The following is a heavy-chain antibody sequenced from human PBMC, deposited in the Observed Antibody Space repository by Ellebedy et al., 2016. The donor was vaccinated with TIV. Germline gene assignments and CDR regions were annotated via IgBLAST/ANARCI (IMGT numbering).Heavy chain of an antibody. CDR2: ISGDGGST. D-gene: IGHD2-2*01. CDR3: AKDIVVVPAAMPGAVGNWFDP. V-gene: IGHV3-43*02. J-gene: IGHJ5*02. Sequence: GESLKISCAASGFTFDDYAMHWVRQAPGKGLEWVSLISGDGGSTYYADSVKGRFTISRDNSKNSLYLQMNSLRTEDTALYYCAKDIVVVPAAMPGAVGNWFDPWGQGTLVTVSS. CDR1: GFTFDDYA.